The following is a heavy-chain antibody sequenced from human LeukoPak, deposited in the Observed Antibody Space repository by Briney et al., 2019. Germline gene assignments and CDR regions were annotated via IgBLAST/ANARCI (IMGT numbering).Heavy chain of an antibody. D-gene: IGHD3-9*01. CDR1: GGTFSSYA. CDR2: ITPILGIA. V-gene: IGHV1-69*04. J-gene: IGHJ4*02. CDR3: ARDTSTGYYIGVFDY. Sequence: SVKVSCKASGGTFSSYAISWVRQAPGQGPEWMGRITPILGIANYAQKFQGRVTITADKSTSTAYMELSSLRSEDTAVYYCARDTSTGYYIGVFDYWGQGTLVTVSS.